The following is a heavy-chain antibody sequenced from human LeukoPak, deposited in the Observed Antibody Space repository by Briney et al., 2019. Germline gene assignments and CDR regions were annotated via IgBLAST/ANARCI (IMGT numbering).Heavy chain of an antibody. Sequence: GASVKVSCKASGYTFVNYGVTWVRQAPGQGLEWMGWISAYNGNTNYAQNLQGRVTMTTDISTSTAYMELRSLRSDDTAVYYCARTFGDLHVPPEPFDYWGQGTLVTVSS. CDR3: ARTFGDLHVPPEPFDY. CDR2: ISAYNGNT. V-gene: IGHV1-18*01. D-gene: IGHD3-10*01. CDR1: GYTFVNYG. J-gene: IGHJ4*02.